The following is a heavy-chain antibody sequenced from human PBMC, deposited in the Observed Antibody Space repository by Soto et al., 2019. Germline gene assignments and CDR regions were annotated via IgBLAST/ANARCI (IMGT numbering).Heavy chain of an antibody. J-gene: IGHJ6*03. D-gene: IGHD2-2*01. V-gene: IGHV1-46*01. CDR2: INPSGGST. CDR3: STSCPGYYYYMDV. Sequence: ASVKVSCKASGYTFTSYYMHWVRQAPGQGLEWMGIINPSGGSTSYAQKFQGRVTMTRDTSTSTVYMELSSLRSEDTAVYCSSTSCPGYYYYMDVWGKGTTVTVSS. CDR1: GYTFTSYY.